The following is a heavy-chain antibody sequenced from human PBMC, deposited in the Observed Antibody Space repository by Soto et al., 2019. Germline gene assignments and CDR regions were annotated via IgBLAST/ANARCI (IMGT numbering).Heavy chain of an antibody. CDR2: IWYDGSNK. V-gene: IGHV3-33*01. CDR1: GFTFSSYG. J-gene: IGHJ5*02. Sequence: GGSLRLSCAASGFTFSSYGMHWVRQAPGKGLEWVAVIWYDGSNKYYADSVKGRFTISRDNSKNTLYLQMNSLRAEDTAVYYCARDPLPYYDILTGYSGSGLKRDNWFDPWGQGTLVTVSS. D-gene: IGHD3-9*01. CDR3: ARDPLPYYDILTGYSGSGLKRDNWFDP.